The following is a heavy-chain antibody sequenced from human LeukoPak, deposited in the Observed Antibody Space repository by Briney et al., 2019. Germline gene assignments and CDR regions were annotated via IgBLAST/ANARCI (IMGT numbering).Heavy chain of an antibody. V-gene: IGHV1-18*01. CDR3: ARVGSRYDFPNYYYYGMDV. CDR1: GYTFSSYG. CDR2: ISTDNGKT. J-gene: IGHJ6*02. D-gene: IGHD3-3*01. Sequence: GASVKVSCKASGYTFSSYGISWVRQAPGQGLEWMGWISTDNGKTNYAQKFQGRVTMTTDTSTSTAYMELRSLRSDDTAVYYCARVGSRYDFPNYYYYGMDVWGQGTTVTVPS.